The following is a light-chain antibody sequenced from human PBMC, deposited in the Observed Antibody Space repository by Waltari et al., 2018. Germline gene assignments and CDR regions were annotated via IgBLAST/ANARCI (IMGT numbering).Light chain of an antibody. CDR3: QQSYSTLGT. V-gene: IGKV1-39*01. CDR2: AAS. J-gene: IGKJ4*01. CDR1: QSISSY. Sequence: DIQMTQSPSSLSASVADRVTITCRASQSISSYLNWYQQKPGKAPKLLIYAASSLQSGVPSRFSGSGSGTDFTLTISSLQPEDFATYYCQQSYSTLGTFGGGTKVEIK.